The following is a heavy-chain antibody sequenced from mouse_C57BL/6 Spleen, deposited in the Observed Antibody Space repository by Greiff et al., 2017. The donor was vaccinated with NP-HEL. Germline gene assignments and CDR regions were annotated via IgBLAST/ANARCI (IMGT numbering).Heavy chain of an antibody. CDR2: IYPGDGDT. Sequence: QVQLKESGAELVKPGASVKISCKASGYAFSSYWMNWVKQRPGKGLEWIGQIYPGDGDTNYNGKFKGKATLTADKSSSTAYMQLSSLTSEDSAVYFCARGGYYGRFFDYWGQGTTLTVSS. J-gene: IGHJ2*01. CDR3: ARGGYYGRFFDY. D-gene: IGHD1-1*01. CDR1: GYAFSSYW. V-gene: IGHV1-80*01.